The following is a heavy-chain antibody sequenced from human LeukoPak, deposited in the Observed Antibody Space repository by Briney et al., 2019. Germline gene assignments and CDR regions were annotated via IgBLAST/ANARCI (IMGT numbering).Heavy chain of an antibody. CDR2: INPSGGST. D-gene: IGHD2-8*01. Sequence: ASVKVSCKASGYTFTSYYMHWVRQAPGQGLEWMGIINPSGGSTSYAQKSQGRVTMAGDTSTSTVYMELSSLRSEDTAVYYCARAPRRDHCTTIGVCYYFDYWGQGTLVTVSS. V-gene: IGHV1-46*01. CDR3: ARAPRRDHCTTIGVCYYFDY. J-gene: IGHJ4*02. CDR1: GYTFTSYY.